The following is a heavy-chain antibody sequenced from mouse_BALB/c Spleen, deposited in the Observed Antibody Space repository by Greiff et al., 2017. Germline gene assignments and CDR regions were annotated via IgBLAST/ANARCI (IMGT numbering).Heavy chain of an antibody. CDR2: INPSTGYT. J-gene: IGHJ4*01. CDR1: GYTFTSYW. Sequence: QVQLQQSGAELVKPGASVKMSCKASGYTFTSYWMHWVNQRPGQGLEWIGYINPSTGYTEYKQKFKDKATLTADKSSSTAYMQLSSLTSEDSAVYYCADYGNYGYAMDYWGQGTSVTVSS. CDR3: ADYGNYGYAMDY. V-gene: IGHV1-7*01. D-gene: IGHD2-1*01.